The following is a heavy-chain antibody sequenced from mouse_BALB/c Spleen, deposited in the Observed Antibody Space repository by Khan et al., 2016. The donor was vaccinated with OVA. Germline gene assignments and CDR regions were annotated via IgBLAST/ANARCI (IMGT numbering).Heavy chain of an antibody. V-gene: IGHV9-3-1*01. CDR2: INTYTGEP. CDR3: ARPPYFSYVMDN. CDR1: GHTFTKYG. J-gene: IGHJ4*01. D-gene: IGHD2-10*01. Sequence: QIQLVQSGPELKKPGETVKISCKASGHTFTKYGMNWVKQAPGKSLKWMGWINTYTGEPTYADDFSGRFAFSLETSASTAYLQINNLKNEDTATYFCARPPYFSYVMDNWGQRTSVTVSS.